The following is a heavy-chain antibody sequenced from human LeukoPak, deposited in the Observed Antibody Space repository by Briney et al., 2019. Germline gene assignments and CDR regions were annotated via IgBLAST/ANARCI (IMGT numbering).Heavy chain of an antibody. Sequence: ASVKVSCKASGFTISSSALQWVRQARGQSLEWIGWIVVGSGNTNYAQKFQERVTITRDMSTRTAYMELSSLRSEDTAVYYCAAEVDSGSYMAYWGQGTLVTVSS. V-gene: IGHV1-58*01. D-gene: IGHD1-26*01. CDR2: IVVGSGNT. J-gene: IGHJ4*02. CDR3: AAEVDSGSYMAY. CDR1: GFTISSSA.